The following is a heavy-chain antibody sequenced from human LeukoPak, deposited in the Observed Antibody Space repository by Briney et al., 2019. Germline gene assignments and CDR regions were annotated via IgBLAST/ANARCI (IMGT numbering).Heavy chain of an antibody. CDR1: GGSISSYY. CDR3: AREISGWYDY. D-gene: IGHD6-19*01. CDR2: IYYSGST. J-gene: IGHJ4*02. Sequence: PSETLSLTCTVSGGSISSYYWSWIRQPPGKGLEWIGYIYYSGSTNYNPSLKSRVTISVDTSKNQFSLKLSSVTAADTAVYYCAREISGWYDYWGQGTLVTVSP. V-gene: IGHV4-59*01.